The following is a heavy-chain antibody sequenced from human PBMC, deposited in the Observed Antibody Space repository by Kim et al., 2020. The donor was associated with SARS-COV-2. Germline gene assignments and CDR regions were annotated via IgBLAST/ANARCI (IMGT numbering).Heavy chain of an antibody. CDR1: GGSISSSSYY. CDR2: IYYSGST. J-gene: IGHJ4*02. CDR3: ARLDTAMVPFDY. V-gene: IGHV4-39*01. D-gene: IGHD5-18*01. Sequence: SETLSLTCTVSGGSISSSSYYWGWIRQPPGKGLEWIGSIYYSGSTYYNPSLKSRVTISVDTSKNQFSLKLSSVTAADTAVYYCARLDTAMVPFDYWGQGTLVTVSS.